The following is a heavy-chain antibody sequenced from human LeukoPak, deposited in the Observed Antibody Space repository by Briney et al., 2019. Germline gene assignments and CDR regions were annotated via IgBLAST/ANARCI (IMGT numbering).Heavy chain of an antibody. CDR2: ISYDGSNK. Sequence: GGSLRLSCAASGFTFSSYAMHWVRQAPGKGLEWVAVISYDGSNKYYADSVKGRFTISRDNSKNTLYLQMNSLRAEDTAVYYCARDRPGEYFDWLLGNDYWGLGTLVTVSS. D-gene: IGHD3-9*01. CDR1: GFTFSSYA. J-gene: IGHJ4*02. CDR3: ARDRPGEYFDWLLGNDY. V-gene: IGHV3-30*04.